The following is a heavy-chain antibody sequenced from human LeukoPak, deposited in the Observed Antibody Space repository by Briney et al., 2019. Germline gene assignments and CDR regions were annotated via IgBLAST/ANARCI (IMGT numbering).Heavy chain of an antibody. D-gene: IGHD3-10*01. CDR1: GGSISSYY. CDR3: ARRSDRFGELLRFDY. J-gene: IGHJ4*02. V-gene: IGHV4-59*08. CDR2: IYYSGST. Sequence: PSETLSLTCTVSGGSISSYYWSWIRQPPGEGLEWIGYIYYSGSTNYNPSLKSRVTISVDTSKNQFSLKLSSVTAADTAVYYCARRSDRFGELLRFDYWGQGTLVTVSS.